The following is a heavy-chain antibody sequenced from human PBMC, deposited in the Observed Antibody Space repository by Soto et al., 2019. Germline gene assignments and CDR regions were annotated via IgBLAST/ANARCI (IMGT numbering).Heavy chain of an antibody. J-gene: IGHJ4*02. D-gene: IGHD4-17*01. CDR3: ARGIPHTVTTIGNVDY. V-gene: IGHV3-7*01. Sequence: EVQLVESGGGLVQPGGSLRLSCAASGFTFSSYWMSWVRQAPGKGLEWVANIKHDGSEKYYVDSVKGRFTISRDNAKNSLYLQMNGLRAEDTAVYYCARGIPHTVTTIGNVDYWGEGTLVTVSS. CDR1: GFTFSSYW. CDR2: IKHDGSEK.